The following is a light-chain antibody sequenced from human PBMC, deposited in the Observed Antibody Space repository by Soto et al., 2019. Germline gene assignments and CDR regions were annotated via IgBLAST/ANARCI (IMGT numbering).Light chain of an antibody. Sequence: DIQMTQSPSSVSASVGDRVTITCRASRNIKTSLAWYQQRPGKGPELLIYDASTLQSGVPSRISGSGSGTEFTLTISRLQPEDFATFYCQQISSFPPTFGGGTQVAI. CDR1: RNIKTS. CDR2: DAS. V-gene: IGKV1-12*01. J-gene: IGKJ4*01. CDR3: QQISSFPPT.